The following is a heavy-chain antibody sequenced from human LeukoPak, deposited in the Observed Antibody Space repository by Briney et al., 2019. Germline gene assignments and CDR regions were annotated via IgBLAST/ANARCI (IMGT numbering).Heavy chain of an antibody. J-gene: IGHJ4*02. CDR3: ARVADYSNSAHADY. D-gene: IGHD4-11*01. CDR1: GFTVSSNY. V-gene: IGHV3-66*01. CDR2: IYSGGST. Sequence: GGSLRLSCAASGFTVSSNYMSWVRQAPGKGLEWVSVIYSGGSTYYADSVKGRFTISRDNSKNTLYLQMNSLRAEDTAVYYCARVADYSNSAHADYWGQGTLVTVSS.